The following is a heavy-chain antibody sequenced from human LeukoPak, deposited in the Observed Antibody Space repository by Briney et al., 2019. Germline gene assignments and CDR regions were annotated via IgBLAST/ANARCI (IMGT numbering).Heavy chain of an antibody. CDR2: IYHGGST. J-gene: IGHJ5*02. D-gene: IGHD6-19*01. CDR3: ARVGKQWLVLRGWFDP. Sequence: SGTLALTCAVSGGSISSSNWWSWVRPPAGKGLEWIGEIYHGGSTNYNPSLKSRVTISVDTSKNQFSLKLSTVTAADTAVYYCARVGKQWLVLRGWFDPWGQGTLVTVSS. CDR1: GGSISSSNW. V-gene: IGHV4-4*02.